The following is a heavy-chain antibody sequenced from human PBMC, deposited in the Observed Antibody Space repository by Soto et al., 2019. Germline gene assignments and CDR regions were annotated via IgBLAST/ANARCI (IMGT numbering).Heavy chain of an antibody. Sequence: SETLSLTCTVSGGSISSGGYYWSWIRQHPGKGLEWIGYIYYSGSTYYNPSLKSRVTISVDTSKNQFSLKLSSVTAADTAVYYCARDKGDYYYGSGSYDYPYNWFDPWGQGTLVTVSS. D-gene: IGHD3-10*01. CDR1: GGSISSGGYY. V-gene: IGHV4-31*03. CDR3: ARDKGDYYYGSGSYDYPYNWFDP. CDR2: IYYSGST. J-gene: IGHJ5*02.